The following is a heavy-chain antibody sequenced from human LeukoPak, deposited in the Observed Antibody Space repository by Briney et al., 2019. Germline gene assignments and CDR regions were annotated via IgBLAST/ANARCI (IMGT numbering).Heavy chain of an antibody. CDR1: GFSFNTYW. J-gene: IGHJ6*03. D-gene: IGHD3-16*02. CDR2: IKQDGSEK. Sequence: GGSLRLSCVASGFSFNTYWMSWVRQAPGKGLEWVANIKQDGSEKYYVDSAKGRFTISRDNAKNSVYLQMDRLRVEDTAVYYCARRSYRGVIGVYYYYYMDVWGKGTPVTVSS. CDR3: ARRSYRGVIGVYYYYYMDV. V-gene: IGHV3-7*01.